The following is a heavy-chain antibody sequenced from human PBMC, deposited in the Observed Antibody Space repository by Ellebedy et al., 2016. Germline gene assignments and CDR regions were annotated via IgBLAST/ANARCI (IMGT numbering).Heavy chain of an antibody. D-gene: IGHD4-17*01. CDR3: ARASAVTKYYHAMDV. J-gene: IGHJ6*02. CDR1: GGSINSYY. Sequence: GSLRLSXDVSGGSINSYYCTWIRLPPGGGLEWVRHSYYNGRSDYSPSLEGRVTISIDPSKNQFSLTLTSVTAADTAVYFCARASAVTKYYHAMDVWGQGTTVTVSS. CDR2: SYYNGRS. V-gene: IGHV4-59*13.